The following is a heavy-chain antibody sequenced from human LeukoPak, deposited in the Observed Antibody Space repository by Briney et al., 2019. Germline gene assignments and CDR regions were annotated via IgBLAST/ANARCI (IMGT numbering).Heavy chain of an antibody. J-gene: IGHJ3*02. V-gene: IGHV4-30-4*01. CDR3: ASQYYGADDAFDI. D-gene: IGHD4-17*01. CDR1: GGSISSGDYY. CDR2: IYYSGST. Sequence: PSETLSLTCTVSGGSISSGDYYWSWIRQPPGKGLEWIGYIYYSGSTYYNPSLKSRVTISVDTSKNQFSLKLSSVTAADTAVYYCASQYYGADDAFDIWGQGTMVTVSS.